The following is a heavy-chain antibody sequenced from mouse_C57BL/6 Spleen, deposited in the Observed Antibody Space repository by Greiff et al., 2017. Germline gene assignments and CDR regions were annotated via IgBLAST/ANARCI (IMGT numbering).Heavy chain of an antibody. D-gene: IGHD1-1*01. V-gene: IGHV1-85*01. J-gene: IGHJ1*03. CDR2: IYPRDGST. Sequence: QVQLQQSGPELVKPGASVKLSCKASGYTFTSYDINWVKQRPGQGLEWIGWIYPRDGSTKYTEKFKGKATLSVDTSSSTAYMELHSLTSEDSAVYFCARGGPTVVARDWYFDVWGTGTTVTVSS. CDR1: GYTFTSYD. CDR3: ARGGPTVVARDWYFDV.